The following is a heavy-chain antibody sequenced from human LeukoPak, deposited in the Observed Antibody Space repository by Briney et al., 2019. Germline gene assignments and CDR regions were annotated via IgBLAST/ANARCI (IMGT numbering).Heavy chain of an antibody. V-gene: IGHV3-11*01. CDR3: AKVHPPPYGDLTWGYFDY. D-gene: IGHD4-17*01. CDR2: ISSSGSTI. Sequence: NPGGSLRLSCAASGFTFSDYYMSRIRQAPGKGLEWVSYISSSGSTIYYADSVKGRFTISRDNAKNSLYLQMNSLRAEDTAVYYCAKVHPPPYGDLTWGYFDYWGQGTLVTVSS. J-gene: IGHJ4*02. CDR1: GFTFSDYY.